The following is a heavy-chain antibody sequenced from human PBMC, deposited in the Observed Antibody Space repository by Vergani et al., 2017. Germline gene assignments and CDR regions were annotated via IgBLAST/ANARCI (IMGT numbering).Heavy chain of an antibody. V-gene: IGHV4-34*01. CDR3: ARVQELYDFWSGYRVRYYYYMDV. CDR1: GGSFSGYY. D-gene: IGHD3-3*01. J-gene: IGHJ6*03. CDR2: INHSGST. Sequence: QVQLQQWGAGLLKPSETLSPTCAVYGGSFSGYYWSWIRQPPGKGLEWIGEINHSGSTNYNPSLKSRVTISVDTSKNQFSLKLSSVTAADTAVYYCARVQELYDFWSGYRVRYYYYMDVWGKGTTVTVSS.